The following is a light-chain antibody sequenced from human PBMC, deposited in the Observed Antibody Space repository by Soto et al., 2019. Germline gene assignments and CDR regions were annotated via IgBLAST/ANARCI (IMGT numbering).Light chain of an antibody. J-gene: IGKJ4*01. CDR2: AAS. Sequence: DIQMTQSPASLSASMGDRVTITCRASQGITNYLAWYQQKPGKVPRLLIYAASTLQSGVPSRFSGSGSGTDFTFTINGLQPEDVATYFCQKYNRAPLTFGGGTKVDIK. CDR1: QGITNY. V-gene: IGKV1-27*01. CDR3: QKYNRAPLT.